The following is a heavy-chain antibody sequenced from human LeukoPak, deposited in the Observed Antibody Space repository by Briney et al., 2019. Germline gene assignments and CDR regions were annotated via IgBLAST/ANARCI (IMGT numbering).Heavy chain of an antibody. CDR3: ATSLYISGSYLKFDY. CDR2: IYSGGST. CDR1: GFTVSSSY. Sequence: GGSLRLSCAASGFTVSSSYMSWVRQAPGKGLEWVSVIYSGGSTYYADSVKGRFTISRDNSKNTLYLQMNSLRAEDTAVYYCATSLYISGSYLKFDYWGQGTLVTVSS. D-gene: IGHD1-26*01. J-gene: IGHJ4*02. V-gene: IGHV3-53*01.